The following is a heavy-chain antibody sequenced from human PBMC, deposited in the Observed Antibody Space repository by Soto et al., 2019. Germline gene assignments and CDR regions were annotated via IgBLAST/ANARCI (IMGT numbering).Heavy chain of an antibody. J-gene: IGHJ6*02. CDR1: GGTFSSYA. V-gene: IGHV1-69*01. Sequence: QVQLVQSGAEVKKPGSSVKVSCKASGGTFSSYAISWVRQAPGQGLEGMGGIIPISDTPTYAQKFQGRVTMHADASTSTAYMELSSLRSDDTAVDYCARSQGSSTSLEIYYYYYYGMEVWGQGTTVTVSS. CDR3: ARSQGSSTSLEIYYYYYYGMEV. CDR2: IIPISDTP. D-gene: IGHD2-2*01.